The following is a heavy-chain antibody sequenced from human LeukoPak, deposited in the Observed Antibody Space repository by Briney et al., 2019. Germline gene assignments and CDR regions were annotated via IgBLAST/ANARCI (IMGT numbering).Heavy chain of an antibody. V-gene: IGHV3-11*01. D-gene: IGHD4-17*01. J-gene: IGHJ6*02. Sequence: PGGSLRLSCAASGFTFSSHAMSWIRQAPGKGLEWVSYISSSGSTIYYADSVKGRFTISRDNAKNSLYLQMNSLRAEDTAVYYCAKPLSNDYGDNYYYGMDVWGQGTTVTVSS. CDR3: AKPLSNDYGDNYYYGMDV. CDR1: GFTFSSHA. CDR2: ISSSGSTI.